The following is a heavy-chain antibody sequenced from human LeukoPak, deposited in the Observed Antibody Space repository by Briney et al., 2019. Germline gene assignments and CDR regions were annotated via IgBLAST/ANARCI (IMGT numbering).Heavy chain of an antibody. J-gene: IGHJ4*02. CDR2: MYYRGST. CDR3: ATTTIRLGY. CDR1: GGSISSSSHY. D-gene: IGHD1-26*01. V-gene: IGHV4-39*07. Sequence: SETLSLICTVSGGSISSSSHYWGWIRQPPGKGLEWIGSMYYRGSTYHNPSLKSRVTISVDTSKNQFSPKLSSVTAADTAVYYCATTTIRLGYWGQGTLVTVSS.